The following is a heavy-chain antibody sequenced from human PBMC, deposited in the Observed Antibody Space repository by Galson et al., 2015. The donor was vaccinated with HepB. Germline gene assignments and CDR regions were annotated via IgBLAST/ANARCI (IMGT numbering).Heavy chain of an antibody. V-gene: IGHV1-46*01. CDR2: IFAGGGST. J-gene: IGHJ4*02. CDR3: VRDRLHSFDY. CDR1: GYTLTNYH. Sequence: SVKVSCKASGYTLTNYHFHWVRQAPGQGPEWMGKIFAGGGSTRYAERFQGRVTLTRDSSTSTAYMELRRLSSDDTAIYYCVRDRLHSFDYWGQGTLVTVSS.